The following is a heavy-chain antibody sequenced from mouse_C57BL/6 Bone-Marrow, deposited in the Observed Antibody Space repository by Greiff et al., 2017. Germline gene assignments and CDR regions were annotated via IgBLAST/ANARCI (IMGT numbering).Heavy chain of an antibody. J-gene: IGHJ3*01. CDR1: GFTFSDYG. V-gene: IGHV5-17*01. D-gene: IGHD1-1*01. CDR3: ARPYSYGSRAWFAY. CDR2: ISSGISTI. Sequence: EVKLVESGGGLVKPGGSLKLSCAASGFTFSDYGMHWVRQAPEKGLEWVAYISSGISTIYYADTVKGRFTISRDNAKNTLFLQMTSLRSEDTAMYSCARPYSYGSRAWFAYWGQGTLVTVSA.